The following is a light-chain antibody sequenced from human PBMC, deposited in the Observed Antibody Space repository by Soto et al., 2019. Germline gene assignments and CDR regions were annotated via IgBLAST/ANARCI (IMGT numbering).Light chain of an antibody. CDR1: QGISSY. CDR3: QQLSRYPLT. J-gene: IGKJ4*01. Sequence: DIHMSQSPSSLSASLGDRVTITFRATQGISSYLAWYQQKPGKAPELLIYVASTLQSGVPSRFSGSGSGTDFTLTISSLQPEDFATYYCQQLSRYPLTFGGGTKVDIK. V-gene: IGKV1-9*01. CDR2: VAS.